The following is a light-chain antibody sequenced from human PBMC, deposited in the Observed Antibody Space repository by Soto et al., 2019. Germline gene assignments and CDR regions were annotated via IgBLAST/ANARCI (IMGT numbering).Light chain of an antibody. Sequence: EIVMTQSPATLSVSRGERATLSCRASQSVSSNYLAWYQQKPGQAPRLLIYGASSRATGIPDRFSGSGSGTDFTLTISRLEPEDFAVYYCQQYGSSPMTFGQRTRLQIK. J-gene: IGKJ5*01. CDR1: QSVSSNY. V-gene: IGKV3-20*01. CDR3: QQYGSSPMT. CDR2: GAS.